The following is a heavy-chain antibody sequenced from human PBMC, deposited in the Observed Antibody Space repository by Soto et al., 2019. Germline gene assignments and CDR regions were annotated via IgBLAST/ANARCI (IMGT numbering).Heavy chain of an antibody. CDR1: GYTFTSYA. CDR2: INAGNGNT. Sequence: GASVKVSCKASGYTFTSYAMHWVRQAPGQRLEWMGWINAGNGNTKYSQKFQGRVTITRDTSASTAYMELSSLRSEDTAVYYCAREYYDYIWGSYRYADYWGQGTLVTVSS. J-gene: IGHJ4*02. CDR3: AREYYDYIWGSYRYADY. D-gene: IGHD3-16*02. V-gene: IGHV1-3*01.